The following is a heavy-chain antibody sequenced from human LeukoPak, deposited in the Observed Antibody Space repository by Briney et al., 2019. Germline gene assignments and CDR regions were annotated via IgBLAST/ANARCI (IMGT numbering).Heavy chain of an antibody. CDR3: ARTFHCGGDCYPFDY. J-gene: IGHJ4*02. D-gene: IGHD2-21*02. V-gene: IGHV1-69*05. CDR2: IIPIFGTA. CDR1: GGTFSSYA. Sequence: SVKVSCKASGGTFSSYAISWVRQAPGQGLEWMGGIIPIFGTANYAQKFQGRVKITTDESTSTAYMELSSLRSEDTAVYYCARTFHCGGDCYPFDYWGQGTLVTVSS.